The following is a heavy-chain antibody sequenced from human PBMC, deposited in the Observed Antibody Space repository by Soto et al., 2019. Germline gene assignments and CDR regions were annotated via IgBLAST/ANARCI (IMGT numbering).Heavy chain of an antibody. V-gene: IGHV1-18*01. CDR3: ARIADCCMTSSSSTSMYNVSGYYYHYSLDV. D-gene: IGHD1-1*01. CDR2: ISAYNGNS. CDR1: GYTFTSYG. Sequence: ASVKVSCKASGYTFTSYGISWVRQAPGQGLEWVGWISAYNGNSNYTQKYQGRVTMTTDTSTSTAYMELSSLRSDDTAVYYCARIADCCMTSSSSTSMYNVSGYYYHYSLDVQG. J-gene: IGHJ6*02.